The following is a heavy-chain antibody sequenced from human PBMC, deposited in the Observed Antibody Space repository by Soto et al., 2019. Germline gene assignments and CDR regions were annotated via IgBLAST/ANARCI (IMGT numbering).Heavy chain of an antibody. CDR3: ARDGYFDWLVRDFYYYYGMDV. CDR2: NSAYNGNT. D-gene: IGHD3-9*01. V-gene: IGHV1-18*01. Sequence: ASVKVSCKASGYTFTSYGISWVRQAPGQGLEWMGRNSAYNGNTNYAQKLQGRVTMTTDTSTSTAYMELRSLRSDDTAVYYCARDGYFDWLVRDFYYYYGMDVWGQGTTVTVSS. J-gene: IGHJ6*02. CDR1: GYTFTSYG.